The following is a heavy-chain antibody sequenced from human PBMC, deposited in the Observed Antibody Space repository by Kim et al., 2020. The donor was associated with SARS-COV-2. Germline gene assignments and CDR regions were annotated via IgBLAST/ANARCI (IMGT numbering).Heavy chain of an antibody. CDR3: ALLTYYYDSSGYYIEYFQH. CDR2: IYWDDDK. V-gene: IGHV2-5*02. J-gene: IGHJ1*01. Sequence: SGPTLVKPTQTLTLTCTFSGFSLRTSGVGVGWIRQPPGKALEWLALIYWDDDKRYSPSLKSRLTITKDTSKNQVVLTMTNMDPVDTATYYCALLTYYYDSSGYYIEYFQHWGQGTLVTVSS. CDR1: GFSLRTSGVG. D-gene: IGHD3-22*01.